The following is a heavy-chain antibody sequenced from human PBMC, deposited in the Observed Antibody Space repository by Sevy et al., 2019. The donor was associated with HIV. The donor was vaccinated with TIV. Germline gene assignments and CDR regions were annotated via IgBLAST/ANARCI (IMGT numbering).Heavy chain of an antibody. CDR2: RVYSGGA. V-gene: IGHV4-39*01. Sequence: SETLSLTCNVSGGSISSTRHYWGWVRQSPGKTLEWIGGRVYSGGAYYNPSLQSRVTMSVDTSKNQFSLTVSSVTAADTAIYYCARHPLGNWFDLWGQGIQVTVSS. J-gene: IGHJ5*02. CDR1: GGSISSTRHY. CDR3: ARHPLGNWFDL. D-gene: IGHD3-16*01.